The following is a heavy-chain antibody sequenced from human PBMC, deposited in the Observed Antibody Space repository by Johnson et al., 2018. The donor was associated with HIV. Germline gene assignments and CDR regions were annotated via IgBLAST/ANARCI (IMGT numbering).Heavy chain of an antibody. CDR1: GFTVSSNY. CDR3: ARDGHSSTPRCAFDI. Sequence: VQLVESGGGLVQPGGSLRLSCAASGFTVSSNYMSWVRQAPGKGLEWVSVIYSGGSTYNADSVRGRFTISRDNSKKKLYLQMTSLRPEDTAVYYCARDGHSSTPRCAFDIWGQGTMVTVSS. V-gene: IGHV3-66*02. D-gene: IGHD6-13*01. CDR2: IYSGGST. J-gene: IGHJ3*02.